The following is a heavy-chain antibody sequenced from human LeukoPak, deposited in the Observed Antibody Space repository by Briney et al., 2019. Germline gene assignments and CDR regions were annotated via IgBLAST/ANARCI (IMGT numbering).Heavy chain of an antibody. Sequence: PGGSLRLSCAAPGFTFSNYAMSWVRQAPGKRLEWVSAISGSGDSTYYADSVKGRFTISRDNSKNTLYLHMNSLRAEDTAVYYCAKYFASGSYYKLPHWGQGTLVTVSS. CDR1: GFTFSNYA. V-gene: IGHV3-23*01. D-gene: IGHD3-10*01. CDR3: AKYFASGSYYKLPH. J-gene: IGHJ1*01. CDR2: ISGSGDST.